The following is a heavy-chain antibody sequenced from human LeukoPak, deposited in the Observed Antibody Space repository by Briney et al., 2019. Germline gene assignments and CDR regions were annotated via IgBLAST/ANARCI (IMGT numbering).Heavy chain of an antibody. CDR2: INPNSGGT. J-gene: IGHJ5*02. CDR3: ARDGAGTGWFDP. Sequence: ASVKVSCKASGYTFTGYYMHWVRQAPGQGLEWMGWINPNSGGTNYAQKFQGRVTVTRDTSISTAYMELSRLRSDDTAVYYCARDGAGTGWFDPWGQGTLVTVSS. V-gene: IGHV1-2*02. CDR1: GYTFTGYY. D-gene: IGHD6-19*01.